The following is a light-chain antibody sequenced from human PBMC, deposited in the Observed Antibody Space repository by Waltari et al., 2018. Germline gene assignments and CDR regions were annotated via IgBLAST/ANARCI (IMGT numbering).Light chain of an antibody. V-gene: IGKV3D-15*01. Sequence: EIVMTQSPATLSLSPGERATLSCRASQSVSSSLAWYQQKPGQAPRLLNYGASSRATGIPDRFSGSGSGTDFTLTISSLEPEDVGVYYCLQRSNWPRTFGQGTKVEIK. J-gene: IGKJ1*01. CDR2: GAS. CDR3: LQRSNWPRT. CDR1: QSVSSS.